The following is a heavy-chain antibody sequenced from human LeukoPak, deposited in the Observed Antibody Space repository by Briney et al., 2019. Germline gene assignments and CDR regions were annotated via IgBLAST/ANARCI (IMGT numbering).Heavy chain of an antibody. CDR2: INHSGST. Sequence: SETLSLTCAVYGGSFSGYYWSWIRQPPGKGLEWIGEINHSGSTNYNPSLKSRVTISVDTSKNQFSLKLSSVTAADTAVYYCARLLAVAVPLDYWGQGTLVTVSS. V-gene: IGHV4-34*01. CDR1: GGSFSGYY. D-gene: IGHD6-19*01. CDR3: ARLLAVAVPLDY. J-gene: IGHJ4*02.